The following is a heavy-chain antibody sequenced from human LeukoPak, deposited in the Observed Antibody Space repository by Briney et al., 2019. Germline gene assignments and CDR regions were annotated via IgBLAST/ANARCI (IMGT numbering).Heavy chain of an antibody. D-gene: IGHD6-13*01. CDR1: GFTFSSYA. CDR3: AKALGSSSWYGYLGY. Sequence: GGSLRLSCAASGFTFSSYAMSWVRQAPGKGLKWVSTISGSGGSTYYADSVKGRFTISRDNSKNTLYLQMNSLRAEDTAVYYCAKALGSSSWYGYLGYWGQGTLVSVSS. J-gene: IGHJ4*02. CDR2: ISGSGGST. V-gene: IGHV3-23*01.